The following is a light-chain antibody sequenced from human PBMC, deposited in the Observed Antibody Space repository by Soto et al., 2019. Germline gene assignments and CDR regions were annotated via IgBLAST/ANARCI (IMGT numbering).Light chain of an antibody. Sequence: DIQMTQSPSSLSASVGDRVTITCQASQDITNSLNWYQQKPGKDPKVLIYDASILETGVPSRFSGSGSGTDFTFTISSLQPEDVATYYCQQYDNLPLTFGPGTTVDIE. CDR1: QDITNS. V-gene: IGKV1-33*01. J-gene: IGKJ3*01. CDR2: DAS. CDR3: QQYDNLPLT.